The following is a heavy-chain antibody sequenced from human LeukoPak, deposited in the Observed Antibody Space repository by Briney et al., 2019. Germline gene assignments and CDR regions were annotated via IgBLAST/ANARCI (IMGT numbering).Heavy chain of an antibody. CDR1: GFSLSTSGMC. J-gene: IGHJ4*02. CDR3: ARTPPTYYYDSSGYSNFDY. D-gene: IGHD3-22*01. V-gene: IGHV2-70*11. CDR2: IDWDDDK. Sequence: SGPTLVNPTQTLTLTCTFSGFSLSTSGMCVSWIRQPPGKALEWLARIDWDDDKYYSTSLKTRLTISKDTSKNQVVLTMTNMDPVDTATYYCARTPPTYYYDSSGYSNFDYWGQGTLVTVSS.